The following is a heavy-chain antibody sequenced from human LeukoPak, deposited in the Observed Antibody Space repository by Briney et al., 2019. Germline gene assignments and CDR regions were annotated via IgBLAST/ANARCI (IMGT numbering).Heavy chain of an antibody. J-gene: IGHJ6*02. Sequence: SETLSLTCTVSGGSISSYYWSWIRQAPGKGLEWIGYIYYSGSTNYNPSLKSRVTISADTSKNQFSLKVSSVTAADTAVYYCARQHDLSYYYGMDVWGQGTTVTVSS. D-gene: IGHD3-3*01. V-gene: IGHV4-59*08. CDR2: IYYSGST. CDR3: ARQHDLSYYYGMDV. CDR1: GGSISSYY.